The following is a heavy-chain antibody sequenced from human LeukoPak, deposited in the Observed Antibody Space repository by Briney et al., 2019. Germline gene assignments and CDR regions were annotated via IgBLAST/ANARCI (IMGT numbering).Heavy chain of an antibody. Sequence: GGSLRLSCAASGFTFSSYAMSWVRQAPGKGLEWVSAISGSGGSTYYADSVKGRFTISRDNSKNTLYLQMNSLRAEDTAVYYCAKDLLRYLDWLGGGWGQGTLVTVSS. D-gene: IGHD3-9*01. V-gene: IGHV3-23*01. CDR3: AKDLLRYLDWLGGG. CDR1: GFTFSSYA. CDR2: ISGSGGST. J-gene: IGHJ4*02.